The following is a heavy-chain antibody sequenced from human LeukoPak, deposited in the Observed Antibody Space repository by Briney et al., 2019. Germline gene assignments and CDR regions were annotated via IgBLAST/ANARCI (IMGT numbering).Heavy chain of an antibody. D-gene: IGHD1-26*01. CDR1: GGSISSYY. V-gene: IGHV4-4*07. CDR2: IYTSGSA. Sequence: SETLSLTCTVSGGSISSYYWSWIRQPAGKGLEWIGRIYTSGSATYNAFLKSRVSMSVDTSKNQFSLKLSSVTAADTAVFYCARENSGSYREFDYWGQGTLVTVSS. CDR3: ARENSGSYREFDY. J-gene: IGHJ4*02.